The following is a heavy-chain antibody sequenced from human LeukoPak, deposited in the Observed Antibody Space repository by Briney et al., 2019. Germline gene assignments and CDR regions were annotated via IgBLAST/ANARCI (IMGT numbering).Heavy chain of an antibody. Sequence: GGSLRLSCAASGFTFSSYWMSWVRQAPGKGLEWVANIKQDGSEKYYVDSVKGRFTISRDNAKNSLYLQMNSLRAEDRAVYYCARGGGYSSSWADYYYYYMDVWGKGTTVTVSS. D-gene: IGHD6-13*01. J-gene: IGHJ6*03. CDR1: GFTFSSYW. CDR2: IKQDGSEK. V-gene: IGHV3-7*01. CDR3: ARGGGYSSSWADYYYYYMDV.